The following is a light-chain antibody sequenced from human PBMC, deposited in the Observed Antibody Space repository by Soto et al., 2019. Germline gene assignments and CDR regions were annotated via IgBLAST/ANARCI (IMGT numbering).Light chain of an antibody. CDR3: QKYSSAPLT. Sequence: DTQMTQSPPSLSASVGDSVTITCRASQGIGTSLAWYQQNPGKVPKLLIYTASTLQSGVPSRFSGSGSGTDFTLTISSLQPEDVATYYCQKYSSAPLTFGGGSKVEIK. CDR2: TAS. J-gene: IGKJ4*01. CDR1: QGIGTS. V-gene: IGKV1-27*01.